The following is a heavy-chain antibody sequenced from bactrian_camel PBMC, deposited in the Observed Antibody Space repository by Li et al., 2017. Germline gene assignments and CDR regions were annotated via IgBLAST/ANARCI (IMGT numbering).Heavy chain of an antibody. D-gene: IGHD1*01. CDR2: IDSDRSIT. J-gene: IGHJ6*01. Sequence: VQLVESGGGSVQPGGSLRLSCAVSGYTDNTVCMAWFRQVPGKERERVARIDSDRSITYADSVKGRFTISKDNVKNTLYLQMNSLKPQDTATYYCAAAATWSDCRGSSADFPYSGQGTQVTV. V-gene: IGHV3S6*01. CDR1: GYTDNTVC. CDR3: AAAATWSDCRGSSADFPY.